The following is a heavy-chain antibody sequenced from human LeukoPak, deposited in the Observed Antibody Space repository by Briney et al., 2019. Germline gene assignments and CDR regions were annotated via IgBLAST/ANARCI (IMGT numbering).Heavy chain of an antibody. CDR1: GFTFSDYY. J-gene: IGHJ4*02. D-gene: IGHD1-26*01. V-gene: IGHV3-11*04. CDR2: ISSSGSTI. Sequence: KTGGSLRLSCAASGFTFSDYYMSWIRQAPGKGLEWVSYISSSGSTIYYADSVKGRFTISRDNAKNSLYLQMNSLRAEDTAVYYCARVPPMWELPDPLFDYWGQGTLVTVSS. CDR3: ARVPPMWELPDPLFDY.